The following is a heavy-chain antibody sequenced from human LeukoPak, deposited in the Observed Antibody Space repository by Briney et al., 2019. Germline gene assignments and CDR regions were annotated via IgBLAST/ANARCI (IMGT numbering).Heavy chain of an antibody. V-gene: IGHV1-18*01. CDR3: ARVRTGTTLVYYYYGMDV. CDR2: ISAYNGDT. J-gene: IGHJ6*02. Sequence: ASVKVSCKASGYTFTSYGISWVRQAPAQGLEWMGWISAYNGDTNYAQKLQGRVTMTTDTSTSTAYMELRSLRSDDTAVYYCARVRTGTTLVYYYYGMDVWGQGTTVTVSS. D-gene: IGHD1-7*01. CDR1: GYTFTSYG.